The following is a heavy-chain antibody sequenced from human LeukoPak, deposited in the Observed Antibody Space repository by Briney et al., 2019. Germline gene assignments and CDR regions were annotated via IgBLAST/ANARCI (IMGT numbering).Heavy chain of an antibody. CDR1: GGSISSYY. Sequence: SETLSLTCTVSGGSISSYYWSWIRQPAGKGLEWIGRIYTSGSTNYNPSLKSQVTMSVDTSKNQFSLKLSSVTAADTAVHYCARVDTAMGVFDYWGQGTLVTVSS. J-gene: IGHJ4*02. CDR3: ARVDTAMGVFDY. V-gene: IGHV4-4*07. CDR2: IYTSGST. D-gene: IGHD5-18*01.